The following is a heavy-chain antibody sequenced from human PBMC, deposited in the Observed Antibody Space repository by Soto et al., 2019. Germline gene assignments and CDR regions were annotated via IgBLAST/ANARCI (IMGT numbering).Heavy chain of an antibody. CDR2: INTSNDNK. CDR3: ARISSGAGAFDI. D-gene: IGHD6-19*01. CDR1: GCTFTNYG. V-gene: IGHV1-18*01. Sequence: GASVKVSCKASGCTFTNYGISWVRQAPGEGLEWVGIINTSNDNKRYAQKLQGRVTMTRDTSTSTAYMDLSSLRSEDTAVYYCARISSGAGAFDIWGQGTMVT. J-gene: IGHJ3*02.